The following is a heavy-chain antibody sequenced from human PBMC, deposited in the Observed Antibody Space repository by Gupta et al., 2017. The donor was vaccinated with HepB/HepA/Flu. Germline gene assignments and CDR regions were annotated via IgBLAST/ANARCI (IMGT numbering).Heavy chain of an antibody. CDR3: AEWLTVLDY. D-gene: IGHD6-19*01. CDR2: LSASTGEA. CDR1: GFPFRNYP. V-gene: IGHV3-23*01. Sequence: EVQLLESGGGLVQPGGSLRLSCADSGFPFRNYPMTWVRQAPGKGLEWVSALSASTGEAFYADSGKSRFSISRDNSKNILYLQMDSLGADDTAGYYCAEWLTVLDYWCQGTLVSVSS. J-gene: IGHJ4*02.